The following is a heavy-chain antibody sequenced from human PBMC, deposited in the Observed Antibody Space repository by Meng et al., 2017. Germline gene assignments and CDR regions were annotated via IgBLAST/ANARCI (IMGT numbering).Heavy chain of an antibody. J-gene: IGHJ5*02. CDR1: GYSISSGYY. V-gene: IGHV4-38-2*02. D-gene: IGHD6-13*01. CDR2: IYHSGST. Sequence: SETLSLTCTVSGYSISSGYYWGWIRQPPGKGLEWIGSIYHSGSTYYNPSLKSRVTISVDTSKNQFSLKLSSVTAADTAVYYCARGRIAAAGTLGFDPWGQGTLVTVSS. CDR3: ARGRIAAAGTLGFDP.